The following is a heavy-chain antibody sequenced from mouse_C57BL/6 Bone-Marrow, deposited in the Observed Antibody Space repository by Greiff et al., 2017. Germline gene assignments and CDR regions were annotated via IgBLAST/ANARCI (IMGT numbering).Heavy chain of an antibody. Sequence: VQLQQSGAELVRPGASVTLSCKASGYTFTDYEMHWVKQTPVHGLEWIGAIDPETGGTAYNQKFKGKAILTADKSSSTAYMELRSLTSEDSAVYYCTRSSFHYYGSSPDYFDYWGQGTTLTVSS. D-gene: IGHD1-1*01. J-gene: IGHJ2*01. CDR2: IDPETGGT. CDR1: GYTFTDYE. V-gene: IGHV1-15*01. CDR3: TRSSFHYYGSSPDYFDY.